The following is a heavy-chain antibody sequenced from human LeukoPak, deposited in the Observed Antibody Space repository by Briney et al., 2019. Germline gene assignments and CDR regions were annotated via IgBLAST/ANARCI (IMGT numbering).Heavy chain of an antibody. CDR3: ARAGGYCSSTSCYSYNWFDP. J-gene: IGHJ5*02. CDR1: GGTFSSYA. D-gene: IGHD2-2*01. CDR2: IIPIFGTA. Sequence: EASVKVSCTASGGTFSSYAISWVRQAPGQGLEWMGGIIPIFGTANYAQKFQGRVTVTTDESTSTAYMELSSLRSEDTAVYYCARAGGYCSSTSCYSYNWFDPWGQGTLVTVSS. V-gene: IGHV1-69*05.